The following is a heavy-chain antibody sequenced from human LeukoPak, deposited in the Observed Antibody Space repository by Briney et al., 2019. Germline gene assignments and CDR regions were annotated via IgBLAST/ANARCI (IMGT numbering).Heavy chain of an antibody. CDR2: ISGSGGST. V-gene: IGHV3-23*01. Sequence: GWSLRLSCAAPGFTFSSYCMSWFLHAPRKGLEWLSAISGSGGSTYYADSVQGRLTISRDNSKNTLYLQMSSLRAEDTAVYYCANSPKSDYWGQGTLVTVSS. J-gene: IGHJ4*02. CDR3: ANSPKSDY. CDR1: GFTFSSYC.